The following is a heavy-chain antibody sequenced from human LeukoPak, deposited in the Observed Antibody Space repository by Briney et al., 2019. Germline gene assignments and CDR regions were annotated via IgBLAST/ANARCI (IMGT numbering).Heavy chain of an antibody. V-gene: IGHV3-23*01. CDR1: GLTFSSYA. CDR2: ISGSGGKT. D-gene: IGHD2-2*01. Sequence: GGSLRLSCAASGLTFSSYAMSWVRQAPGKGLEWVSDISGSGGKTYYADSVKGRFTISRDNSKNTLYLQMNSLRAEDTAVYYCAKDDREYQLLSFDYWGQGTLVTVSS. CDR3: AKDDREYQLLSFDY. J-gene: IGHJ4*02.